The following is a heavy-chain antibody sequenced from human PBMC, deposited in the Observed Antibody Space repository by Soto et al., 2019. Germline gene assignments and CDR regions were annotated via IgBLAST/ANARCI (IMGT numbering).Heavy chain of an antibody. Sequence: GASVKVSCKVSGYTLTELSMHWVRQAPGKGLEWMGGFDPEDGETIYAQKFQGRVTMTEDTSTDTAYMELSSLRSEDTAVYYCATFILGDSSSWYFDYWGQGTLVTSPQ. J-gene: IGHJ4*02. CDR2: FDPEDGET. V-gene: IGHV1-24*01. D-gene: IGHD6-13*01. CDR3: ATFILGDSSSWYFDY. CDR1: GYTLTELS.